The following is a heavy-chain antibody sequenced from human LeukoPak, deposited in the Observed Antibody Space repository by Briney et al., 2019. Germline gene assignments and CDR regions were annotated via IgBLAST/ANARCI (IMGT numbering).Heavy chain of an antibody. CDR3: ARDFAGPRNWFDP. V-gene: IGHV4-59*01. CDR1: GGSISSYY. J-gene: IGHJ5*02. Sequence: PSETLSLTCTVSGGSISSYYWSWIRQTPGKGLEWIGYIYYSGTTNYNPSLRSRVAISLDTSKNQFSLKLSSVTAADTAVYYCARDFAGPRNWFDPWGQGTLVTVSS. CDR2: IYYSGTT. D-gene: IGHD6-13*01.